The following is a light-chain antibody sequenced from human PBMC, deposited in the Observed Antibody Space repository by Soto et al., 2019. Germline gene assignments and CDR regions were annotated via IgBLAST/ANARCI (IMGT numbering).Light chain of an antibody. J-gene: IGLJ3*02. CDR2: SNN. CDR1: SSNIGSNS. V-gene: IGLV1-47*01. Sequence: QSVLTQPPSASGTPGQRVAISCSGSSSNIGSNSVQWYRQLPGTAPKLLMDSNNQRPSGVPDRFSGSRSGSSASLAISGLRSEDEAYYYCAAWDGSVSGGVFGGGTKVTVL. CDR3: AAWDGSVSGGV.